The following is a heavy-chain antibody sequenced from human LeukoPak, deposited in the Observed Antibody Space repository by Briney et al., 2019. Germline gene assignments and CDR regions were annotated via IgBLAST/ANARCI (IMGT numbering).Heavy chain of an antibody. CDR3: ARVSCGGDCYSRGPFDY. CDR2: INPNSGGT. J-gene: IGHJ4*02. CDR1: GYTFTGYY. Sequence: GASVKVSCKASGYTFTGYYMHWVRQAPGQGLEWIGWINPNSGGTNYAQKFQGRVTMTRDTSISTAYMELSRLRSDDTAVYYCARVSCGGDCYSRGPFDYWGQGTLVTVSS. V-gene: IGHV1-2*02. D-gene: IGHD2-21*01.